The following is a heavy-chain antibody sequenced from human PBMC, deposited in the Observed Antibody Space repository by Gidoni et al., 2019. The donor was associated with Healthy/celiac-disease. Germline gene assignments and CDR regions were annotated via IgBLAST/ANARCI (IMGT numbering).Heavy chain of an antibody. J-gene: IGHJ4*02. CDR3: ARDSKSATIHFGY. V-gene: IGHV3-48*04. CDR2: ISSSSSTI. Sequence: EVHLVESGGGLVQPGGSLNLPCVAARFTFSRYSMNWVRQAPGKGLEWVSYISSSSSTIYYADSVKGRFTISRDNAKNSLYLQMNSLRAEDTAVYYCARDSKSATIHFGYWGQGTPVTVSS. CDR1: RFTFSRYS. D-gene: IGHD5-12*01.